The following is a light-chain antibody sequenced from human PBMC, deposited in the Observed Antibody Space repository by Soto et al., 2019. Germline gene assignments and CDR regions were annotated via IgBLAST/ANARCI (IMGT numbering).Light chain of an antibody. Sequence: QSVLTQPPSASGTPGQKVTISCSESSSNIGSYSFTWYQQLPGTAPKLLIHTDNQRPSWVPDRFSGSKSGTSASLAISGRQSEDEGQYYCASWDDTLNAWVFGGGTKVTVL. CDR1: SSNIGSYS. CDR2: TDN. J-gene: IGLJ3*02. CDR3: ASWDDTLNAWV. V-gene: IGLV1-44*01.